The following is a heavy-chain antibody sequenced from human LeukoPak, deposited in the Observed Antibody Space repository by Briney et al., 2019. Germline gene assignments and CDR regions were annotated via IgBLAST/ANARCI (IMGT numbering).Heavy chain of an antibody. CDR3: AREGSRGYSYGYPH. D-gene: IGHD5-18*01. J-gene: IGHJ4*02. CDR1: GGSISSSPYY. Sequence: NPSETLSLTCTVSGGSISSSPYYWGWIRQPPGKGLEWIGTIYYSGSTYYNPSLKSRVTISVDTSKNQFSLKLTSVTAADTAVYYCAREGSRGYSYGYPHWGQGTLVTVSS. V-gene: IGHV4-39*02. CDR2: IYYSGST.